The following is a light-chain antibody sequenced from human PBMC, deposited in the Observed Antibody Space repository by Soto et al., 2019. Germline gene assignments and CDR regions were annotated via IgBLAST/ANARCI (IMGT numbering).Light chain of an antibody. Sequence: VLTQSPGTLSLSPGERATLSCRASQTVRNHYLAWYQQKPGQAPRLPMFGASPRATGSPARVSGSGSGTDVTLTITGLQSEDFAVYYCQQYKSWPYTFGQGTRLEIK. CDR1: QTVRNH. J-gene: IGKJ5*01. CDR3: QQYKSWPYT. CDR2: GAS. V-gene: IGKV3-15*01.